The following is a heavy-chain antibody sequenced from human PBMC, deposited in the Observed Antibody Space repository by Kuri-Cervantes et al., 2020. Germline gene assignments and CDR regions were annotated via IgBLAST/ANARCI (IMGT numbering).Heavy chain of an antibody. D-gene: IGHD5-18*01. Sequence: ETLSLTCAASGFTFSSYAMSWVRQAPGKGLEWVSALSAGGGSTYYADSVKGRFTISRDNSKNTLYLQMNSLRAEDTAVYYCAKDRYSYGRGWFDPWGQGTLVTVSS. J-gene: IGHJ5*02. CDR3: AKDRYSYGRGWFDP. CDR2: LSAGGGST. V-gene: IGHV3-23*01. CDR1: GFTFSSYA.